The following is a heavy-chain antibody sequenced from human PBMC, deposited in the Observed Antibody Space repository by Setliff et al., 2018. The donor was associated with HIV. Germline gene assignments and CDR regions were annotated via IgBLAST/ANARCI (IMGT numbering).Heavy chain of an antibody. J-gene: IGHJ6*03. Sequence: ASVKVSCKTSGYTFTAFYIHWVRQDPGQGLEWMGRIHPNSGGTASPQKFQGRVAMTRDTSISTAYMELRSLRPDDTAVYYCVRNPHPTVVVPRDSHYYSMNIWGKGTTVTVSS. CDR3: VRNPHPTVVVPRDSHYYSMNI. V-gene: IGHV1-2*06. CDR1: GYTFTAFY. CDR2: IHPNSGGT. D-gene: IGHD2-21*01.